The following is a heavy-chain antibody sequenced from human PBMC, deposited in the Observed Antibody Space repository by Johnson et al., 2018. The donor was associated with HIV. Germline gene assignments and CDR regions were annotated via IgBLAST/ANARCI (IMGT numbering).Heavy chain of an antibody. CDR3: ARDGESQQLPLGDAFDF. CDR1: GFTVSSNY. J-gene: IGHJ3*01. V-gene: IGHV3-66*01. CDR2: INSGGDT. D-gene: IGHD6-13*01. Sequence: EQLVESGGGLVQPGGSLRLSCAASGFTVSSNYMSWVRQGPGKGLEWVSVINSGGDTYYADSVKGRCTISRDNSKNTLYLQMNSLRAEDTAVYYCARDGESQQLPLGDAFDFWGQGTMVTVSS.